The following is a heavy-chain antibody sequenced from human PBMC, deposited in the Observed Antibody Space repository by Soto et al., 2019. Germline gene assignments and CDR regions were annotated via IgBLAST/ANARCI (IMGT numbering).Heavy chain of an antibody. D-gene: IGHD4-17*01. V-gene: IGHV3-33*01. J-gene: IGHJ5*02. CDR2: IWYDGSNK. Sequence: QVQLVESGGGVVQPGRSLRLSCAASGFTFSSYGMHWVRQAPGKGLEWVAVIWYDGSNKYYADSVKGRFTISRDNSKNTLYLQMNSLRAEDTAVYYCAREVGYGDYGDWFHPWGQGTLVTVSS. CDR1: GFTFSSYG. CDR3: AREVGYGDYGDWFHP.